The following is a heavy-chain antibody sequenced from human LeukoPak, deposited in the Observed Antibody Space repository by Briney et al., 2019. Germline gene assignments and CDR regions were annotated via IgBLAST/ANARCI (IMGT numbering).Heavy chain of an antibody. CDR3: ARDDENGYNSLDY. CDR2: ISGDGGSI. Sequence: GRSLRLSCAASGFTFSSYAMHRVRQAPGKGLECVAVISGDGGSIYYADSVKGRFTISRDNSKNTLYLQMNSLRPDDTAMFYCARDDENGYNSLDYWGQGTLVTVSS. CDR1: GFTFSSYA. D-gene: IGHD5-24*01. V-gene: IGHV3-30-3*01. J-gene: IGHJ4*02.